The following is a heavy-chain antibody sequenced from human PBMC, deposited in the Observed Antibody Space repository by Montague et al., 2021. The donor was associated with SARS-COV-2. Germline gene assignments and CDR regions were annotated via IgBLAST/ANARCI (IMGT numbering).Heavy chain of an antibody. J-gene: IGHJ4*02. CDR2: IYYSGST. Sequence: SETLSLTCTVSGGSISSSSYYWGWIRQPPGKGLEWIGSIYYSGSTSYNPSLKSRVTMSVDTSKNQCSLKLSSVTAADTAVYSCARHRWSLTYLDYWGQGTLVTVSS. V-gene: IGHV4-39*01. CDR3: ARHRWSLTYLDY. CDR1: GGSISSSSYY. D-gene: IGHD1-20*01.